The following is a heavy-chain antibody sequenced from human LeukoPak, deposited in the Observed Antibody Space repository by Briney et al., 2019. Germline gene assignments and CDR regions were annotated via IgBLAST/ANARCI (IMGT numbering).Heavy chain of an antibody. CDR3: ARDQGPFTNFDY. Sequence: GGSLRLSCAASGFTFNNYSMNWVRQAPGKGLEWVSSISSSSSSMYYADSVRGRFTISRDNAKNSLYLQMDSLRAEDTAVYYCARDQGPFTNFDYWGQGTLVTVSS. CDR2: ISSSSSSM. J-gene: IGHJ4*02. V-gene: IGHV3-21*06. CDR1: GFTFNNYS. D-gene: IGHD2-2*01.